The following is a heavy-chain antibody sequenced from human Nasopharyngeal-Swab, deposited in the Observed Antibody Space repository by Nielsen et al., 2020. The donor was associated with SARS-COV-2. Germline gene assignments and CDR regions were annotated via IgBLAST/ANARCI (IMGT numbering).Heavy chain of an antibody. CDR1: GFTFDEYA. CDR2: ISWNSGSI. J-gene: IGHJ6*02. Sequence: GGSLRLSCAASGFTFDEYAMHWVRQGPGKGLEWVSGISWNSGSIGYADSVKGRFTISRDNAKNSLYLQMNSLRPEDTALYYCAKERGGTYYDFWSGSDYYYYGMDVWGQGTTVTVSS. CDR3: AKERGGTYYDFWSGSDYYYYGMDV. D-gene: IGHD3-3*01. V-gene: IGHV3-9*01.